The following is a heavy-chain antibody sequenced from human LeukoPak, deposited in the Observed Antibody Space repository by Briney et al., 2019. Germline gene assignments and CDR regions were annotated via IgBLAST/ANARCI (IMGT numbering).Heavy chain of an antibody. D-gene: IGHD6-19*01. CDR2: FHHSGS. CDR1: GFTFSSYW. J-gene: IGHJ4*01. CDR3: ARDLYYSDWCGPFDS. V-gene: IGHV4-4*02. Sequence: GSLRLSCAASGFTFSSYWMSWVRQAPGKGLEWIGTFHHSGSYYNPSLKSRVTISVDTSKNQFSLKLSSVTAADTAVYYCARDLYYSDWCGPFDSWGHGSLVTVSS.